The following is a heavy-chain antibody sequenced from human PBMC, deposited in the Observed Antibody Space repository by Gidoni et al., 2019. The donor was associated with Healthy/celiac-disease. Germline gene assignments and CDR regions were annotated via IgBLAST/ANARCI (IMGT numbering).Heavy chain of an antibody. CDR3: ASGYRESYFDY. CDR1: GGSFSGYN. D-gene: IGHD5-12*01. V-gene: IGHV4-34*01. J-gene: IGHJ4*02. CDR2: INHSGST. Sequence: QVQLQQWGAGLLKPSETLSLTCAVYGGSFSGYNWSWLRQPPGKGLEWIGEINHSGSTNYNPSLKSRVTISVDTSKNQFSLKLSSVTAADTAVYYCASGYRESYFDYWGQGTLVTVSS.